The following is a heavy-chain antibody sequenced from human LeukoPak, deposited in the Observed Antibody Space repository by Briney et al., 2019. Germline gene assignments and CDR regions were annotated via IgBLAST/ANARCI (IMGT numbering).Heavy chain of an antibody. D-gene: IGHD5-12*01. CDR3: ARAPGRYSGYADWFDP. Sequence: PSETLSLTCTVSGGSISSSSYYWGWIRQPPGKGLEWIGSIYYSGSTYYNPSLKSRVTISVDTTKNQFSLKLSSVTAADTAVYYCARAPGRYSGYADWFDPWGQGTLVTVSS. J-gene: IGHJ5*02. CDR1: GGSISSSSYY. V-gene: IGHV4-39*07. CDR2: IYYSGST.